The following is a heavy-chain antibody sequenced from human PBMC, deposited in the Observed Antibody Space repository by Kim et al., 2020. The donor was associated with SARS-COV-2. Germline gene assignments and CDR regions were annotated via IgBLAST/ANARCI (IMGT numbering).Heavy chain of an antibody. CDR2: IYPGDSDT. D-gene: IGHD6-13*01. CDR3: ARLIAAAGLSYYYYYGMDV. CDR1: GYSFTSYW. V-gene: IGHV5-51*01. Sequence: GESLKISCKGSGYSFTSYWIGWVRQMPGKGLEWMGIIYPGDSDTRYSPSFQGQVTISADKSISTAYLQWSSLKASDTAMYYCARLIAAAGLSYYYYYGMDVWGQGTTVTVSS. J-gene: IGHJ6*02.